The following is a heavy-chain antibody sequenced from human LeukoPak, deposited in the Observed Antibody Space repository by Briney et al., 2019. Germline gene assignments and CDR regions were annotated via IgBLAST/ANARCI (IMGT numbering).Heavy chain of an antibody. Sequence: PGGSLRLSCAASGFTFSDHYMDWVRQAPGKGLEWVGRTRNRAHSYTTEYAASVKGRFTISRDDSKNSLYLQMISLKTEYTAVYYCARLYYDSSAYYAQGSDYWGQGTLVTVSS. V-gene: IGHV3-72*01. D-gene: IGHD3-22*01. CDR3: ARLYYDSSAYYAQGSDY. CDR1: GFTFSDHY. J-gene: IGHJ4*02. CDR2: TRNRAHSYTT.